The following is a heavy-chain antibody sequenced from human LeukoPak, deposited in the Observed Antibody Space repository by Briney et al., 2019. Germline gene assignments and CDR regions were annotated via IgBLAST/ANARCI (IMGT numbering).Heavy chain of an antibody. Sequence: GASVNVSCKASGYIFTGYCMHWVRQAPGQGLEWMGWINPNRGGTNYAQKFQGRVTMTRDTSISTAYMELSRLRSDDTAVYYCARDILATYYYGAGSSPTTFDYWGQGTLVTVSS. CDR3: ARDILATYYYGAGSSPTTFDY. CDR1: GYIFTGYC. J-gene: IGHJ4*02. V-gene: IGHV1-2*02. CDR2: INPNRGGT. D-gene: IGHD3-10*01.